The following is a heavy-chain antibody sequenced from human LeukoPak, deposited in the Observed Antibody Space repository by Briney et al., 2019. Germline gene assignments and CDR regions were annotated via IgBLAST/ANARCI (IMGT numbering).Heavy chain of an antibody. CDR3: ARDLYGAYGTLGY. V-gene: IGHV3-21*01. D-gene: IGHD5-12*01. Sequence: GSLRLSCAASGFTFSSYSMNWVRQAPGKGLEWVSSISSSNSYLYYADSVKGRFTISRDNAKNSLYLQMNSLRAEDTAVYYCARDLYGAYGTLGYWGQGTLVTVSS. CDR1: GFTFSSYS. J-gene: IGHJ4*02. CDR2: ISSSNSYL.